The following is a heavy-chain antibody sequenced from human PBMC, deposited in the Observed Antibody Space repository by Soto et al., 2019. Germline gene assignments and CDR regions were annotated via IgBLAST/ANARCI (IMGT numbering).Heavy chain of an antibody. Sequence: LRLSCAASGFTFSSYAMSWVRQAPGKGLEWVAAISGSGGSTYYADSVKGRLTISRDNSKNTLYLQMNSLGAEDTAVYYCSKSWVRALYYYYYGMDVGGQGTTVTVS. D-gene: IGHD5-12*01. J-gene: IGHJ6*02. CDR3: SKSWVRALYYYYYGMDV. CDR2: ISGSGGST. V-gene: IGHV3-23*01. CDR1: GFTFSSYA.